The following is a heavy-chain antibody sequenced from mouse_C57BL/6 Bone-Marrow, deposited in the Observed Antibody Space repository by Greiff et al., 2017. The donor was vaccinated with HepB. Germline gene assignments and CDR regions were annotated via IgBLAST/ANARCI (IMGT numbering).Heavy chain of an antibody. J-gene: IGHJ2*01. D-gene: IGHD2-4*01. CDR1: GYSITSGYN. CDR2: ISYDGSN. CDR3: ARDDYVFDY. Sequence: EVKLQESGPGLVKPSQSLSLTCSVTGYSITSGYNWNWIRQFPGNKLEWMGYISYDGSNNYNPSLKNRISITRDTSKNQFFLKLNSVTTEDTATYYCARDDYVFDYWGQGTTLTVSS. V-gene: IGHV3-6*01.